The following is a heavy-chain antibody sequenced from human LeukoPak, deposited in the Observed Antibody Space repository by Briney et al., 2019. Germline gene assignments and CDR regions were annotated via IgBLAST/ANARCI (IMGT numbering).Heavy chain of an antibody. CDR2: IYYSGST. CDR3: ARGLGTGYCSGGSCYFPPWFDP. CDR1: GGSISSGDYY. J-gene: IGHJ5*02. D-gene: IGHD2-15*01. V-gene: IGHV4-30-4*01. Sequence: PSETLSLTCTVSGGSISSGDYYWSWIRQPPGKGLEWIGYIYYSGSTYYNPSLKSRVTISVDRSKNQFSLKLSSVTAADTAVYYCARGLGTGYCSGGSCYFPPWFDPWGQGTLVTVSS.